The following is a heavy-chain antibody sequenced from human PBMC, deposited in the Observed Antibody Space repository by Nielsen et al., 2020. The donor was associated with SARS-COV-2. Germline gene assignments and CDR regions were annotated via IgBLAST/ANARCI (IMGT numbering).Heavy chain of an antibody. CDR1: GFTFSSYS. Sequence: GESLKISCAASGFTFSSYSMNWVRQAPGKGLEWVSSISSSSSYIYYADSVKGRFTISRDNSKNTLYLQMNSLRAEDTAVYYCARFSSSSSGFDYWGQGTLVTVSS. CDR2: ISSSSSYI. CDR3: ARFSSSSSGFDY. V-gene: IGHV3-21*04. D-gene: IGHD6-6*01. J-gene: IGHJ4*02.